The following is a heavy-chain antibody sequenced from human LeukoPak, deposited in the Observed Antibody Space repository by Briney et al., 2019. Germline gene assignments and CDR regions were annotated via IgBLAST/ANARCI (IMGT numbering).Heavy chain of an antibody. CDR3: ARDRGSPIDAFDI. J-gene: IGHJ3*02. Sequence: SETLSLTCTVSGYSISSGYYWGWIRQPPGKGREGIGSIYHSGSTYYNPSLKSRGTISVDTSKNQFSLQLSSVTAAATAVYYCARDRGSPIDAFDIWGQGTMVTVSS. D-gene: IGHD1-26*01. CDR2: IYHSGST. V-gene: IGHV4-38-2*02. CDR1: GYSISSGYY.